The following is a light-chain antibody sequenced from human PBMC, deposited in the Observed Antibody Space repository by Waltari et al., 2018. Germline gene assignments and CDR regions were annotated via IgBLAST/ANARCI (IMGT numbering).Light chain of an antibody. CDR1: QSVSSN. V-gene: IGKV3-15*01. J-gene: IGKJ1*01. CDR3: QQYNNWPMT. CDR2: GAS. Sequence: EIVMTKSPATLSVSPGERATLPCRASQSVSSNLAWYQQKPGQAPRLLIYGASTRATGIPARFSGSGSGTEFTLTISSMQSEDFAVYYCQQYNNWPMTFGQGTKVEIK.